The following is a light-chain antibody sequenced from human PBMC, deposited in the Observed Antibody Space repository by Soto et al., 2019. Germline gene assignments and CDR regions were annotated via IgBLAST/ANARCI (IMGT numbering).Light chain of an antibody. CDR1: GSNIGAPFP. CDR2: YNN. Sequence: QSVLTQPPSVSGAPGQRVTISCTGGGSNIGAPFPVHWYQQLPGAAPKLLIYYNNTRPSGVPDRFSASKSASSASLAITGLQAEDEADYYCQSYDSMLSRYVFGTGTKVTVL. V-gene: IGLV1-40*01. CDR3: QSYDSMLSRYV. J-gene: IGLJ1*01.